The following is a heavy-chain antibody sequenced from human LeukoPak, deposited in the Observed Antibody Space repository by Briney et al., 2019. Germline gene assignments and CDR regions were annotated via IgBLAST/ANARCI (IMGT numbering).Heavy chain of an antibody. CDR3: AKDLTYYYGSGGNN. V-gene: IGHV3-23*01. J-gene: IGHJ4*02. D-gene: IGHD3-10*01. Sequence: GGSLRLSCAASGFTFSSYAMSWVRQAPGKGLKWVSAISGSGGSTYYADSVKGRFTISRDNSKNTLYLQMNSLRAEDTAVYYCAKDLTYYYGSGGNNWGQGTLVTVSS. CDR2: ISGSGGST. CDR1: GFTFSSYA.